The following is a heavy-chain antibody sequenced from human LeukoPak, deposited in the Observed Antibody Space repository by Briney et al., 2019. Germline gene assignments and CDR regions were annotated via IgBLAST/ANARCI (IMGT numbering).Heavy chain of an antibody. J-gene: IGHJ5*02. Sequence: SETLSLTCTVSGGSISGSSYYWGWIRQPPGKGLEWIGSIYYSGSTYYNPSLKSRVTISVDTSKNQFSLKLSSVTAADTAVYYCAGVQLERQGGFDPWGQGTLVTVSS. D-gene: IGHD1-1*01. CDR2: IYYSGST. CDR1: GGSISGSSYY. V-gene: IGHV4-39*01. CDR3: AGVQLERQGGFDP.